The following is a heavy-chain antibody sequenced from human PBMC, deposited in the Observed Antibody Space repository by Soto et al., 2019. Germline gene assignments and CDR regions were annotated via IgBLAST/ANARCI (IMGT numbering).Heavy chain of an antibody. Sequence: QVQLQESGPGLVKPSQTLSLTCTVSGGSISSGGYYWSWIRQHPGKGLEWIGYIYYSGSTYYNPSLKSRVTISVDTSKNQFSLKLSSVTAADTAVYYCARALAYCGGDCYSNSYYYYYCMDVWGQGTTVTVSS. CDR3: ARALAYCGGDCYSNSYYYYYCMDV. J-gene: IGHJ6*02. V-gene: IGHV4-31*03. D-gene: IGHD2-21*02. CDR1: GGSISSGGYY. CDR2: IYYSGST.